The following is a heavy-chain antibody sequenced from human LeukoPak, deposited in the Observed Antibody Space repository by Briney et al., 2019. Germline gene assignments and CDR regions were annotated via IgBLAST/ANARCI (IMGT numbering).Heavy chain of an antibody. CDR2: ISYDGSNK. V-gene: IGHV3-30-3*01. CDR3: ARDSGIDFWSGYYVAYQPPSDY. CDR1: GSTFSSYW. D-gene: IGHD3-3*01. Sequence: GGSLRLSCAASGSTFSSYWMTWVRQAPGKGLEWVAVISYDGSNKYYADSVKGRFTISRDNSKNTLYLQMNSLRAEDTAVYYCARDSGIDFWSGYYVAYQPPSDYWGQGTLVTVSS. J-gene: IGHJ4*02.